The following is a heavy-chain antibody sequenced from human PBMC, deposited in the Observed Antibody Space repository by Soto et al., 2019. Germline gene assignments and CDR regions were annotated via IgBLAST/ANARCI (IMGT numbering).Heavy chain of an antibody. Sequence: PGGSLRLSCAASGFAFSSYAMNWVRQAPGKGLEWVSSISSSGEITFYAGSVKGRFTISRDNSNNTLFLQMNSLRADDTAVYFCAKDKISLLVAAASKNWYDPWGQGTLATVSS. J-gene: IGHJ5*02. CDR1: GFAFSSYA. V-gene: IGHV3-23*01. D-gene: IGHD6-25*01. CDR3: AKDKISLLVAAASKNWYDP. CDR2: ISSSGEIT.